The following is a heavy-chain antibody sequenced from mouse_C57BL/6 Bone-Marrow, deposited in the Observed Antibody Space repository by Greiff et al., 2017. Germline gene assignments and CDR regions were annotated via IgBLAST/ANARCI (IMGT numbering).Heavy chain of an antibody. CDR2: IDPETGGT. V-gene: IGHV1-15*01. J-gene: IGHJ2*01. D-gene: IGHD1-1*01. CDR1: GYTFTDYE. CDR3: TRLGYYYGSSYYFDY. Sequence: QVQLQQSGAELVRPGASVTLSCKASGYTFTDYEMHWVKQTPVHGLEWIGAIDPETGGTAYNQKFKGKAILTADKSSSTAYMELRSLTSEDSAVXYCTRLGYYYGSSYYFDYWGQGTTLTVSS.